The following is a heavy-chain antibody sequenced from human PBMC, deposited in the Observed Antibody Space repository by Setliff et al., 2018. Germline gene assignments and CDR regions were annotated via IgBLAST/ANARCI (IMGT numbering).Heavy chain of an antibody. J-gene: IGHJ6*02. Sequence: PGESLKISCAASGFSLGAYEFNWVRQAPGKGLEWVSYISSSGTAMYYVDSVKGRFTISRDNAKNSLYLQMNSLRVEDTAVYYCARDVVSGWYRRNNYFGMDVWGQGTTVTV. CDR3: ARDVVSGWYRRNNYFGMDV. CDR2: ISSSGTAM. CDR1: GFSLGAYE. V-gene: IGHV3-48*03. D-gene: IGHD6-19*01.